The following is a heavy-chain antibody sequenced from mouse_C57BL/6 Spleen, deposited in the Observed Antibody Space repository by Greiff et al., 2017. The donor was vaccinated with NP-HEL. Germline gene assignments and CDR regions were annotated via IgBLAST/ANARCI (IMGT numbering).Heavy chain of an antibody. J-gene: IGHJ4*01. D-gene: IGHD5-1*01. CDR3: ARWGSNYAMDY. Sequence: EVQLQQSGPELVKPGASVKIPCKASGYTFTDYNMDWVKQSHGKSLEWIGDINPNNGGTNYNQKFKGKATLTVDKSSSTAYMELRSLTSEDTAVYYCARWGSNYAMDYWGQGTSVTVSS. CDR1: GYTFTDYN. CDR2: INPNNGGT. V-gene: IGHV1-18*01.